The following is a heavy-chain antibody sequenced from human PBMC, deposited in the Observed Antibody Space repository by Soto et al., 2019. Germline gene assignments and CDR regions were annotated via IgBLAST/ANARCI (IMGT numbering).Heavy chain of an antibody. V-gene: IGHV1-2*02. CDR2: INTKTGGT. Sequence: ASVKVSCKASGYIFTGYYIQWVRQAPGQGLEWMGWINTKTGGTKYAQKFQGRVTMTRDTSINTAYMEVSRLRSDDTAVYYCATDKVAFDMWGQGTMVTVSS. CDR3: ATDKVAFDM. D-gene: IGHD3-9*01. J-gene: IGHJ3*02. CDR1: GYIFTGYY.